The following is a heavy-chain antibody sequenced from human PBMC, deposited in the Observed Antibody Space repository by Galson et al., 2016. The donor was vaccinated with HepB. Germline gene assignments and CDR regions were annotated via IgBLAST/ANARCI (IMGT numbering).Heavy chain of an antibody. CDR1: DFTFSSYA. D-gene: IGHD3-10*01. CDR2: ISGTGYNT. Sequence: SLRLSCAASDFTFSSYAMNWVRQAPGKGLEWVSAISGTGYNTQYADSVKGRFTISRVNSKNTLYLQMNSLRAEDTAVYYCAKCLWVRGVYPFDPWGQGTLVTVSS. J-gene: IGHJ5*02. V-gene: IGHV3-23*01. CDR3: AKCLWVRGVYPFDP.